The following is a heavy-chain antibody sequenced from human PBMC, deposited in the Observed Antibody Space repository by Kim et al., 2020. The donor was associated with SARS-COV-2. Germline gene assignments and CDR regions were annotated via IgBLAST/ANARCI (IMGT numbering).Heavy chain of an antibody. V-gene: IGHV4-39*07. CDR1: GGSISSSSYY. Sequence: SETLSLTCTVSGGSISSSSYYWGWIRQPPGKWLEWIGSIYYSGSTYYNPSLKSRVTISVDTSKNQFSLKLSSVTAADTAVYYCARAVGVGATLALYYYYGMDVWGQGTTVTVSS. J-gene: IGHJ6*02. D-gene: IGHD1-26*01. CDR2: IYYSGST. CDR3: ARAVGVGATLALYYYYGMDV.